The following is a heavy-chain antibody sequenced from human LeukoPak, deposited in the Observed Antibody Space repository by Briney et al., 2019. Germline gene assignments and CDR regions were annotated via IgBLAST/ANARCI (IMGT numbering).Heavy chain of an antibody. Sequence: ASETLSLTCTVLGGSISSYYWSWIRQPPGKGLEWIGYIYYSGSTNYNPSLKSRLTISVDTSKNQFSLKLSSVTAADTAVYYCARESPPGTMGYWGQGTLVTVSS. J-gene: IGHJ4*02. V-gene: IGHV4-59*01. CDR1: GGSISSYY. CDR2: IYYSGST. D-gene: IGHD1-7*01. CDR3: ARESPPGTMGY.